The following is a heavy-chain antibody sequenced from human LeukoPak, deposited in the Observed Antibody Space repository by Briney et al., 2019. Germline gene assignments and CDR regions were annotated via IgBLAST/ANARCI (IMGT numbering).Heavy chain of an antibody. Sequence: GGSLRLSCAASGFTFSSYAMSWVRQAPGKGLEWVSAISGSGGSTYYADSVKGRFTISRDNSKNTLYLQMNSLKTEDTAVYYCTTGGHWFDYWGQGTLVTVSS. CDR2: ISGSGGST. J-gene: IGHJ4*02. CDR1: GFTFSSYA. CDR3: TTGGHWFDY. V-gene: IGHV3-23*01.